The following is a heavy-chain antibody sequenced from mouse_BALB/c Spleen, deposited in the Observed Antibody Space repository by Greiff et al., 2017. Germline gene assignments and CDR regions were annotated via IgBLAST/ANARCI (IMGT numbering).Heavy chain of an antibody. CDR3: ARTGIYYYGSSHYYAMDY. J-gene: IGHJ4*01. D-gene: IGHD1-1*01. CDR2: ISSGGST. CDR1: GFSLTSYG. V-gene: IGHV5-6-5*01. Sequence: DVQLQESGPGLVAPSQSLSITCTVSGFSLTSYGVHWVRQPPEKRLEWVASISSGGSTYYPDSVKGRFTISRDNARNILYLQMSSLRSEDTAMYYCARTGIYYYGSSHYYAMDYWGQGTSVTVSS.